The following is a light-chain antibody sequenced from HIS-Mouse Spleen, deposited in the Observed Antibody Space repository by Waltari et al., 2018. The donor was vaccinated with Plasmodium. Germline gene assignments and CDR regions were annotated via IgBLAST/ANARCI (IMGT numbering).Light chain of an antibody. CDR3: QLANSFPWT. Sequence: DIQTTQSPSSVSASADAKVTITCRASQGISSWLAWYLQKPGKAPKLLIYAASSLQSGVPSRFSGSGSGTDFTLTISSLQPEDFATYDCQLANSFPWTFGQGTKVEIK. CDR2: AAS. V-gene: IGKV1-12*01. CDR1: QGISSW. J-gene: IGKJ1*01.